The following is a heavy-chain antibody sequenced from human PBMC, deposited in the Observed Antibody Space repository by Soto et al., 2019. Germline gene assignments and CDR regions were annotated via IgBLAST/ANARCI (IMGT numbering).Heavy chain of an antibody. V-gene: IGHV3-23*01. CDR3: AKSTWDDLPPSF. CDR1: GFTFSRDG. J-gene: IGHJ4*02. Sequence: EVQLLESGGGLVQAGGSLRLSCAASGFTFSRDGMSWVRQAPGKGLEWVSLITDNGGSTYYADSVKGRFTISRDNTKNTLFLQMNRLRAEDTAVYYCAKSTWDDLPPSFWGQGTPVTVSS. D-gene: IGHD1-26*01. CDR2: ITDNGGST.